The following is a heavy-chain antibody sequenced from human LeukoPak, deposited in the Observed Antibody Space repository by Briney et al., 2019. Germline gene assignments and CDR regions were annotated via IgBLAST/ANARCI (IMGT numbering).Heavy chain of an antibody. D-gene: IGHD1-26*01. J-gene: IGHJ6*02. Sequence: SVKVSCKASGGTFSSYAISWVRQAPGQGLEWMGGIIPIFGTANYAQKFQGRVTITADESTSTAYMELSSLRSEDTAVYYCARAPYSGSYPLLYYYGLDVWGQGTTVIVSS. V-gene: IGHV1-69*01. CDR1: GGTFSSYA. CDR3: ARAPYSGSYPLLYYYGLDV. CDR2: IIPIFGTA.